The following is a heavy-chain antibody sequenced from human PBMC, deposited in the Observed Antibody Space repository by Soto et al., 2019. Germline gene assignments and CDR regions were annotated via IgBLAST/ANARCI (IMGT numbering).Heavy chain of an antibody. V-gene: IGHV1-8*01. Sequence: QVQLVQSGAEVKKPGASVKVSCKASGYTFSSYDIHWVRQATGQGLEWMGWMNPNSANTGYAQKFQGRVTMTRNTSISTDDMELSSLRSEDTAVYYCARGVRDIVVVPAGTGPNYYYDSMDGWGKGNAVTVSS. CDR1: GYTFSSYD. CDR3: ARGVRDIVVVPAGTGPNYYYDSMDG. J-gene: IGHJ6*03. D-gene: IGHD2-2*01. CDR2: MNPNSANT.